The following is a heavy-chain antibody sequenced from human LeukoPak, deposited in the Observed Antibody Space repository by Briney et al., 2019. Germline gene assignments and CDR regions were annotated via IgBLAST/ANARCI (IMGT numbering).Heavy chain of an antibody. Sequence: PGGSLRLSCAASGFTFSSYAMHWVRQAPGKGLEYVSAISSNGGSTYYANSVKGRFTISRDNPKNTLYLQMGSLRAEDMAVYYCARVTLFVGYDYWGQGTLVTVSS. D-gene: IGHD3-16*01. J-gene: IGHJ4*02. CDR2: ISSNGGST. V-gene: IGHV3-64*01. CDR3: ARVTLFVGYDY. CDR1: GFTFSSYA.